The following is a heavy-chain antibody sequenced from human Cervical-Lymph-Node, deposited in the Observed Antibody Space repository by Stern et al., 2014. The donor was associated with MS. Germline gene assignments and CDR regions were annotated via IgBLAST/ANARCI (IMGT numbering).Heavy chain of an antibody. V-gene: IGHV3-33*01. CDR1: GFTFSSYG. CDR3: ARSPTRSSSLGMDV. J-gene: IGHJ6*02. CDR2: IWYDGSNK. Sequence: VKLVESGGGVVQPGRSLRLSCAASGFTFSSYGMHWVRQAPGKGLEWVAVIWYDGSNKFYADSLKGRFTISRDNSKNTLYLQINSLRAEDTAVYYCARSPTRSSSLGMDVWGQGTTVTVSS. D-gene: IGHD2-2*01.